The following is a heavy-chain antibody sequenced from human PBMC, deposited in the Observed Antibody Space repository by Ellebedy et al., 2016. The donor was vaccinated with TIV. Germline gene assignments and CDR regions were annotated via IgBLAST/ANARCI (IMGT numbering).Heavy chain of an antibody. CDR1: GFTFSSYA. D-gene: IGHD4-17*01. Sequence: PGGSLRLSCAASGFTFSSYAMSWVRQAPGKGLEWVSAISGGGGTTYYADSVKGRFTISRDNSKSTLYLQMNSLGADDTAVYYCAKLPTVSPGRDWFDPWGQGTLVTVSS. J-gene: IGHJ5*02. V-gene: IGHV3-23*01. CDR2: ISGGGGTT. CDR3: AKLPTVSPGRDWFDP.